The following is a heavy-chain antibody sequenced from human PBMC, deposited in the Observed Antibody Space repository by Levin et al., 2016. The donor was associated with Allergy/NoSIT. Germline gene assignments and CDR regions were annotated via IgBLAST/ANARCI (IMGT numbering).Heavy chain of an antibody. J-gene: IGHJ4*02. CDR3: ARDHYYGSGSYSSYFDY. Sequence: WIRQPPGKGLEWVANIKQDGSEKYYVDSVKGRFTISRDNAKNSLYLQMNSLRAEDTAVYYCARDHYYGSGSYSSYFDYWGQGTLVTVSS. D-gene: IGHD3-10*01. V-gene: IGHV3-7*01. CDR2: IKQDGSEK.